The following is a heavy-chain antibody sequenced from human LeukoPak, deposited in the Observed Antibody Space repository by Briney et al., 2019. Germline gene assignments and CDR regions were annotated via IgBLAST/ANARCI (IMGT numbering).Heavy chain of an antibody. CDR1: GYTFTGYY. J-gene: IGHJ4*02. CDR2: INPNNGGT. Sequence: ASVKVSCKASGYTFTGYYMHWVRQAPGQGLEWMGWINPNNGGTINAQKFQGRVTMTRDTSIRTAYMELSRLRSDDTAVYYCARGEPIYCSGDSCYSQLDYWGQGALVTVSS. CDR3: ARGEPIYCSGDSCYSQLDY. D-gene: IGHD2-15*01. V-gene: IGHV1-2*02.